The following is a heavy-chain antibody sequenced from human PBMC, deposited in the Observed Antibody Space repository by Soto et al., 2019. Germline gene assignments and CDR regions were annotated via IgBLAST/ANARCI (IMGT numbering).Heavy chain of an antibody. CDR3: ARDPSGYDVPFDY. J-gene: IGHJ4*02. V-gene: IGHV3-7*01. CDR1: GVNCGSYC. CDR2: IKQDGSEK. D-gene: IGHD5-12*01. Sequence: GRSLRLSCRASGVNCGSYCISCVSQAPGKGLEWVANIKQDGSEKYYVDSVKGRFTISRDNAKNSLYLQMNSLRAEDTAVYYCARDPSGYDVPFDYWGQGTLVTVSS.